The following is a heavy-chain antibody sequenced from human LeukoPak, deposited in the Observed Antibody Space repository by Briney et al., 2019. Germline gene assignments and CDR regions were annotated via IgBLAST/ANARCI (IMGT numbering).Heavy chain of an antibody. J-gene: IGHJ3*02. Sequence: GGSLRLSCAASGFTFSSYSMNWVRQAPGKGLEWVSYISSSSSTIYYADSVRGRFTISRDNAKNSLYLQMNSLRAEDTAVYYCARGYSGGWYGSRPFLHDAFDIWGQGTMVTVSS. CDR1: GFTFSSYS. CDR3: ARGYSGGWYGSRPFLHDAFDI. CDR2: ISSSSSTI. D-gene: IGHD6-19*01. V-gene: IGHV3-48*01.